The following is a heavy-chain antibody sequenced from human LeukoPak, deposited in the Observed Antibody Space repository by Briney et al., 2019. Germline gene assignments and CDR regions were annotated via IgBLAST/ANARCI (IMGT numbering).Heavy chain of an antibody. CDR3: AKDIVGAHIVVVTYFDY. CDR2: ISGSGGST. J-gene: IGHJ4*02. D-gene: IGHD2-21*02. V-gene: IGHV3-23*01. Sequence: GGSLRLSCAASGFTFSSYAMSWVRQAPGKGLEWVSAISGSGGSTYYADSVKGRFTISRDNSKNTLYLQMNSLRAEDTAVYYCAKDIVGAHIVVVTYFDYWGQGTLVTFSS. CDR1: GFTFSSYA.